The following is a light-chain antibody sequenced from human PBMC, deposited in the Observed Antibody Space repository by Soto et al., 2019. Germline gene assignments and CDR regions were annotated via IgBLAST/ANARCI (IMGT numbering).Light chain of an antibody. Sequence: DIQMTQSPSSLSASVGDRVTITCRASQSISSHLNWYQQKPGKAPELLIFAASSMQSGVPSRFSGSGSGTDFTLTISSLHPEDFATYYCQQSYSSPITFGQGTRLEIK. J-gene: IGKJ5*01. V-gene: IGKV1-39*01. CDR1: QSISSH. CDR3: QQSYSSPIT. CDR2: AAS.